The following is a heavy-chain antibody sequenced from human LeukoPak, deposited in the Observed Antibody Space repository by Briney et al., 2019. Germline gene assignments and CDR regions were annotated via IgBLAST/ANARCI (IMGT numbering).Heavy chain of an antibody. CDR3: ARVRGYSYGRFDY. D-gene: IGHD5-18*01. J-gene: IGHJ4*02. CDR1: GGSFSGYY. CDR2: INHSGST. V-gene: IGHV4-34*01. Sequence: PSETLSLTCAVYGGSFSGYYWSWIREPPGKGPEWIGEINHSGSTNYNPSLKSRVTISVDTSKNQFSLKLSSVTAADTAVYYCARVRGYSYGRFDYWGQGTLVTVSS.